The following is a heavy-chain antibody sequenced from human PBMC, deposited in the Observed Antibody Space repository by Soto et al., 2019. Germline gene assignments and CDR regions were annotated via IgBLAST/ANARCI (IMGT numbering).Heavy chain of an antibody. CDR3: ALSSITIFGVVTDYGMDV. CDR1: GFSLSTSGMC. D-gene: IGHD3-3*01. V-gene: IGHV2-70*01. J-gene: IGHJ6*02. CDR2: IDWDDDK. Sequence: SGPTLVNPTQTLTLTCTLSGFSLSTSGMCVSWIRQPPGKALEWLALIDWDDDKYYSTSLKTRLTISKDTSKNQVVLTMTNMDPVDTATYYCALSSITIFGVVTDYGMDVRGQGTTVTVSS.